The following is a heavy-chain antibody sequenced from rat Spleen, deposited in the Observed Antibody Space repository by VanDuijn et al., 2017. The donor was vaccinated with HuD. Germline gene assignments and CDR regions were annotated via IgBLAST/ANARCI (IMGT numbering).Heavy chain of an antibody. J-gene: IGHJ2*01. CDR3: ARSVFDY. CDR1: GFTFSDYD. V-gene: IGHV5-25*01. Sequence: EVQLVESGGGLVQPGRSLTLSCAASGFTFSDYDMAWVRQAPTKGLEWVASISPSGGTTYYRDSVKGRFTVSRDDAKSTLYLQMDSLRSEDTATYYCARSVFDYWGQGVMVTVSS. CDR2: ISPSGGTT.